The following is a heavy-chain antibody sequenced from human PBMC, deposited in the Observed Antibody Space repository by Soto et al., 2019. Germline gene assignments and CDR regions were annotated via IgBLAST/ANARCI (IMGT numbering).Heavy chain of an antibody. D-gene: IGHD6-19*01. J-gene: IGHJ6*02. CDR3: ARGEAVAGTRDGMDV. CDR1: GFTFSSYS. Sequence: EVQLVESGGGLVKPGGSLRLSCAASGFTFSSYSMNWVRQAPGKGLEWVSSISSSSSYIYYADSVKGRFTISRDNAKNSLYLQMNSLRAEDTAVYYCARGEAVAGTRDGMDVWGQGTTVTVSS. V-gene: IGHV3-21*01. CDR2: ISSSSSYI.